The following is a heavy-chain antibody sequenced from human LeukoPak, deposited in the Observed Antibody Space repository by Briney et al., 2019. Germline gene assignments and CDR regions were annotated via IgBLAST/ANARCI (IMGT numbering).Heavy chain of an antibody. Sequence: KPSETLSLTCAVSGGSISSSNWWSWVRQPPGKGLEWIGYIYYSGSTNYNPSLKSRVTISVDTSKNQFSLKLSSVTAADTAVYYCARDSSGLMWFDPWGQGTLVTVSS. J-gene: IGHJ5*02. CDR2: IYYSGST. CDR1: GGSISSSNW. D-gene: IGHD6-19*01. CDR3: ARDSSGLMWFDP. V-gene: IGHV4-4*02.